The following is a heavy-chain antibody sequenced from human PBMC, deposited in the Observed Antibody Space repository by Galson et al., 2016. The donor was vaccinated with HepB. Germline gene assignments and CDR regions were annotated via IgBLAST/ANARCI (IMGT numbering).Heavy chain of an antibody. J-gene: IGHJ4*02. CDR3: ARGLRPVAVSTGGTTEGAGY. CDR2: ISGYNGNT. CDR1: GYTFTSYG. D-gene: IGHD1-1*01. V-gene: IGHV1-18*01. Sequence: SVKVSCKASGYTFTSYGISWVRQAPGQGLEWMAGISGYNGNTNYAQKFQGRVTMTIDTSTNTAYMELRSLRSDDTAVYYCARGLRPVAVSTGGTTEGAGYWGQGTLVTVSS.